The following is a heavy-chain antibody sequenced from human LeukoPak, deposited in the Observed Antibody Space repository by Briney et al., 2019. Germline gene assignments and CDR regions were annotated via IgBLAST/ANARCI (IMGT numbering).Heavy chain of an antibody. J-gene: IGHJ4*02. Sequence: SETLSLTCAVYGGSFSGYYWSWIRQPPGKGLEWIGEINHSGSTNYNPSLKSRVTISVDTSKNQFSLKLSSVTAADTAVYYCARRRVWGSPVIAAAGSTPRFDYWGQGTLVTVSS. V-gene: IGHV4-34*01. CDR1: GGSFSGYY. CDR3: ARRRVWGSPVIAAAGSTPRFDY. D-gene: IGHD6-13*01. CDR2: INHSGST.